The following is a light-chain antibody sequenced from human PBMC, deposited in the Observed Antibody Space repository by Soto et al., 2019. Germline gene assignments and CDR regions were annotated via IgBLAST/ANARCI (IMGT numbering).Light chain of an antibody. CDR3: SSYAGSNNWV. V-gene: IGLV2-8*01. CDR2: DVT. J-gene: IGLJ3*02. CDR1: SSDVGAFDY. Sequence: QSALTQPPSASGSRGQSVAISCTGTSSDVGAFDYVSWYQHHPGKVPKLLLYDVTKRPSGVPDRFSGSKSGNTASLTVSGLQAEDEADYYCSSYAGSNNWVFGGGTKLTVL.